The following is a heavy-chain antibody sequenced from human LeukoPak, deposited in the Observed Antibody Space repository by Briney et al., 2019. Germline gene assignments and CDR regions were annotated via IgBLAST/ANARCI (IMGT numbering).Heavy chain of an antibody. V-gene: IGHV4-39*07. CDR3: ACDPYYYGSGSSL. D-gene: IGHD3-10*01. CDR1: GGSISSSNFY. Sequence: PSETLSLTCTVSGGSISSSNFYWGWIRQPPGKGLEWIGSIYYSGSTYYNPSLKSRVTISVDTSKNQFSLKLSSVTAADTAVYYCACDPYYYGSGSSLWGQGTLVTVSS. CDR2: IYYSGST. J-gene: IGHJ4*02.